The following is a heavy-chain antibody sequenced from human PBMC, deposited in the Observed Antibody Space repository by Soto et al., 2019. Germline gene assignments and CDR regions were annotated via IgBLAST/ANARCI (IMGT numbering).Heavy chain of an antibody. CDR3: AKSQEIGTHFFDS. CDR2: ILYDGSNM. Sequence: PGGSLRLSCAASGFTFTNFAMHWVRQAPGKGLEWVAFILYDGSNMFYSDSVKGRFTISRDNSKNTLYLQMNSLRAEDTAVYSCAKSQEIGTHFFDSWGQGTQVTVSS. D-gene: IGHD6-13*01. J-gene: IGHJ4*02. V-gene: IGHV3-30*18. CDR1: GFTFTNFA.